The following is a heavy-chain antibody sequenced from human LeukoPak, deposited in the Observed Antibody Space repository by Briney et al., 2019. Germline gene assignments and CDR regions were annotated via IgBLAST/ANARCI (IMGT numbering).Heavy chain of an antibody. CDR2: IIPIFGTA. D-gene: IGHD3-10*01. CDR1: GGTFSSYA. Sequence: ASVKVSCKASGGTFSSYAISWVRPAPGQGLEWMGRIIPIFGTANYAQKFQGRVTITADKSTSTAYMELSSLRSEDTAVYYCARGSMVRGVIITMGWFDPWGQGTLVTVSS. V-gene: IGHV1-69*06. J-gene: IGHJ5*02. CDR3: ARGSMVRGVIITMGWFDP.